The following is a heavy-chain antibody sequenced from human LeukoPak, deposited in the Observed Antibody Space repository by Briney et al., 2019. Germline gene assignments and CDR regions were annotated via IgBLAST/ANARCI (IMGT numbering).Heavy chain of an antibody. D-gene: IGHD3-10*01. Sequence: ASVKVSCKVSGYTLTELSMHWVRQAPGQGLEWMGWISAYNGNTNYAQKLQGRVTMTTDTSTSTAYMELRSLRSDDTAVYYCARVGVDEYNWFDPWGQGTLVTVSS. CDR3: ARVGVDEYNWFDP. V-gene: IGHV1-18*01. CDR1: GYTLTELS. CDR2: ISAYNGNT. J-gene: IGHJ5*02.